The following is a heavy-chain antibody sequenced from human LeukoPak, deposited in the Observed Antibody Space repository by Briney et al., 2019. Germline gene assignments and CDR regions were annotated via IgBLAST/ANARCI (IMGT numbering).Heavy chain of an antibody. Sequence: GGSLRLSCAASGFTFSSYEMNWVRQAPGKGLEWVSYISSGSTIYYADSVKGRFTISRDNAKNSLYLQMNSLRAEDTALYYCARTGIVGATNYYYYYYMDVWGKGTTVTVSS. D-gene: IGHD1-26*01. CDR1: GFTFSSYE. J-gene: IGHJ6*03. V-gene: IGHV3-48*03. CDR3: ARTGIVGATNYYYYYYMDV. CDR2: ISSGSTI.